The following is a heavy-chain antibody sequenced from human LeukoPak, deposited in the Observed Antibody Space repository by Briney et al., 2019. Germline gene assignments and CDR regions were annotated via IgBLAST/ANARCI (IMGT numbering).Heavy chain of an antibody. D-gene: IGHD6-13*01. V-gene: IGHV4-4*02. CDR3: ARHSSGSSGGDY. Sequence: PSDTLSLTCAVSGGSISSNNWWIWVRQSPEKGLEWIGEIYHDGSTNYNPSLKSRVTISVDTSKNQFSLKLSSVTAADTAVYYCARHSSGSSGGDYWGQGTLVTVSS. CDR2: IYHDGST. J-gene: IGHJ4*02. CDR1: GGSISSNNW.